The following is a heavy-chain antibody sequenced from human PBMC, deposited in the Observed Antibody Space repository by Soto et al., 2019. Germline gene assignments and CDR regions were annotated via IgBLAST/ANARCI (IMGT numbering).Heavy chain of an antibody. D-gene: IGHD6-13*01. CDR3: ARFAREENPKVGSWYYFDY. CDR1: GGSISSGGYF. J-gene: IGHJ4*02. Sequence: QVQLQESGPGLVKPSQTLSLTCTVSGGSISSGGYFWSWVRQHPGKGLEWIGNIYYSGRTYYNPSLKGRVNISVDTSNNQFSLKLSSVTAADTAVYYCARFAREENPKVGSWYYFDYWGQGTRVTVSS. CDR2: IYYSGRT. V-gene: IGHV4-31*03.